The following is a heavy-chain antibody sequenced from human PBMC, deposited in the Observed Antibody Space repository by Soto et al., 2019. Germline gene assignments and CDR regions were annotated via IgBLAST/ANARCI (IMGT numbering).Heavy chain of an antibody. D-gene: IGHD5-12*01. CDR1: GFTFYNTW. V-gene: IGHV3-15*01. Sequence: GGSLRLSCTASGFTFYNTWMSWGRQAPGKGLEWVGRVKSKTDGGATDYTAPVKGRFTISRDDSQNTLYLQMNSLQTDDTAVYYCTTDRRSGYDRQLDFWGQGPRVTVS. CDR2: VKSKTDGGAT. CDR3: TTDRRSGYDRQLDF. J-gene: IGHJ4*02.